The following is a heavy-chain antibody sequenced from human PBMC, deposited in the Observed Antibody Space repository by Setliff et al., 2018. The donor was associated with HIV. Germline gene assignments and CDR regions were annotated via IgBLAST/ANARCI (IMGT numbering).Heavy chain of an antibody. D-gene: IGHD2-15*01. V-gene: IGHV4-61*09. Sequence: PSETLSLTCTVSGGSISRGDYYWNWIRQPAGKGLEWIGHIYTSGSTSGSTNYNPSLKSRVTISVDMSKNQFSLKLNSVTAADTAVYHCARSPARVVVPYGGAFDIWGQGTMVTVSS. J-gene: IGHJ3*02. CDR3: ARSPARVVVPYGGAFDI. CDR2: IYTSGSTSGST. CDR1: GGSISRGDYY.